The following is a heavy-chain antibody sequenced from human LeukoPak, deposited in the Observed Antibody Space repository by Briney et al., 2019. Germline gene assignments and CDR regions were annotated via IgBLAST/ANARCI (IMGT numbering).Heavy chain of an antibody. J-gene: IGHJ6*02. CDR2: SSWNSGSI. Sequence: GGSLRLSCAVSGVIFDDYAMHWVRQAPGKGLEWVSGSSWNSGSIGYADSVKGRFTISRDNAKNFLYLQMNSLRAEDTALYYCAKAIQGRTWYYYYGMDVWGQGTTVTVSS. D-gene: IGHD3-16*01. CDR1: GVIFDDYA. V-gene: IGHV3-9*01. CDR3: AKAIQGRTWYYYYGMDV.